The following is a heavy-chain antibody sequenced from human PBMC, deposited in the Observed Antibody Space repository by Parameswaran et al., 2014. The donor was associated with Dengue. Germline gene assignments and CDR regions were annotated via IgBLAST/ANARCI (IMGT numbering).Heavy chain of an antibody. Sequence: WIRQPPGKGLEWIGSIYPSGYTFYNPSLKSRVTISVDTSKNQFSLQLTSVTAADTAIYYCAKDRGQIWSGPTFLDHWGQGILVTVSS. CDR3: AKDRGQIWSGPTFLDH. V-gene: IGHV4-38-2*02. D-gene: IGHD3-3*01. CDR2: IYPSGYT. J-gene: IGHJ4*02.